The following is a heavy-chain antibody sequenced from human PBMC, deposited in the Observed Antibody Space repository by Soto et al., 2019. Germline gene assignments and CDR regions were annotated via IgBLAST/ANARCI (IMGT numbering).Heavy chain of an antibody. Sequence: ASVKVSCKASGYSFTDYHIHWVRQAPGQGLEWLGRINPKSGGTSTAQKFQGWVTMTTDTSISTASMELTRLTSDDTALYYCARDADYRDYWSGYALRYHVMDVWGQGTTVTVSS. CDR3: ARDADYRDYWSGYALRYHVMDV. V-gene: IGHV1-2*04. CDR2: INPKSGGT. D-gene: IGHD3-3*01. CDR1: GYSFTDYH. J-gene: IGHJ6*02.